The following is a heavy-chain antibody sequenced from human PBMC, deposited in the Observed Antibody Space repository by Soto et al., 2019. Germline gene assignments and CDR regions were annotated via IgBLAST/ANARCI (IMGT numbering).Heavy chain of an antibody. Sequence: ASVKVSCKASGYTFTSYGISWVRQAPGQGLEWMGWISAYNGNTNYAQKLQGRVTMTTDTSTSTAYMELRSLRSDDTAVYYCARGEYYYDSSGYSNFDYWGQGTLVTVSS. D-gene: IGHD3-22*01. J-gene: IGHJ4*02. CDR1: GYTFTSYG. CDR2: ISAYNGNT. V-gene: IGHV1-18*01. CDR3: ARGEYYYDSSGYSNFDY.